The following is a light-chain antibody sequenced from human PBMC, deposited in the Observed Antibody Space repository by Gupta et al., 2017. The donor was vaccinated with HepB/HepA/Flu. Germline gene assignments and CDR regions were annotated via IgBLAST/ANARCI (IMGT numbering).Light chain of an antibody. V-gene: IGKV3-20*01. J-gene: IGKJ2*04. CDR2: GAS. CDR1: QSVSSSY. CDR3: QQYGSSPPCS. Sequence: EMLLTQSPGTLSLSPGERATLSCRASQSVSSSYLAWYQQKPGQAPRLLIYGASSRATGIPDRFSGSGSGTDFTLTISRLEPEDFAVYYCQQYGSSPPCSFGQGTKLEIK.